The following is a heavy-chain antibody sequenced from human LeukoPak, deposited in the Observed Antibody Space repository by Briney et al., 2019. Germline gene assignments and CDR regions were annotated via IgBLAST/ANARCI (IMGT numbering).Heavy chain of an antibody. CDR2: IKSKTDGGTT. Sequence: GGSLRLSCAASGFTFSNAWMSWVRQAPGKGLEWVGRIKSKTDGGTTDYAAPVKGRLTISRDDSKNTLYLQMNSLKTEDTAVYYCTTVVDTAMVRPIDYWGQGTLVTVSS. J-gene: IGHJ4*02. V-gene: IGHV3-15*01. CDR1: GFTFSNAW. D-gene: IGHD5-18*01. CDR3: TTVVDTAMVRPIDY.